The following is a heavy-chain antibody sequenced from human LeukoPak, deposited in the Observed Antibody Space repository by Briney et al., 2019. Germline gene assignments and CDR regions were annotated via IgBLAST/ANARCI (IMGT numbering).Heavy chain of an antibody. Sequence: GGSLRLSCAASGFTVSSNYMSWVRQAPGKGLEWVSVIYSGGSTYYADSVKGRFTISRDNSKNTLYLQMNSLRAEDTAVYYCARDLYDFWSGVYYYYGMDVWGQGTTVTVSS. D-gene: IGHD3-3*01. CDR3: ARDLYDFWSGVYYYYGMDV. CDR1: GFTVSSNY. V-gene: IGHV3-53*01. J-gene: IGHJ6*02. CDR2: IYSGGST.